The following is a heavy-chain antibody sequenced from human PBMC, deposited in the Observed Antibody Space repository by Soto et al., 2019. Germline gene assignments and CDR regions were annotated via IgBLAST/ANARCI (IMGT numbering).Heavy chain of an antibody. D-gene: IGHD3-10*01. V-gene: IGHV4-59*01. CDR3: ARDGEGSGSYYLDAFDI. CDR1: GGSISSYY. Sequence: ETLSLTCTVSGGSISSYYWSWIRRPPGKGLEWIGYIYYSGSTNYNPSLKSRVTISVDTSKNQFSLKLSSVTAADTAVYYCARDGEGSGSYYLDAFDIWGQGTMVTVSS. J-gene: IGHJ3*02. CDR2: IYYSGST.